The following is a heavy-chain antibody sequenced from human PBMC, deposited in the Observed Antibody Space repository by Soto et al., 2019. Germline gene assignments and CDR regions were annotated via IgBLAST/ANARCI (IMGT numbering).Heavy chain of an antibody. CDR2: ISYDGSNK. CDR1: GFTFSSYG. D-gene: IGHD6-19*01. CDR3: AKDQDPIAVAGTEADY. Sequence: PGGSLRLSCAASGFTFSSYGMHWVRQAPGKGLEWVAVISYDGSNKYYADSVKGRFTISRDNSKNTLYLQMNSLRAEDTAVYYCAKDQDPIAVAGTEADYWGQGTLVTVSS. V-gene: IGHV3-30*18. J-gene: IGHJ4*02.